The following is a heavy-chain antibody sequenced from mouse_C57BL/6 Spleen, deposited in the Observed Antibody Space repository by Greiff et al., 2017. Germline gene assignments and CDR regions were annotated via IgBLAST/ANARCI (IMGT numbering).Heavy chain of an antibody. CDR1: GYAFTNYL. CDR3: ASTEYYAMDY. CDR2: INPGSGGT. J-gene: IGHJ4*01. V-gene: IGHV1-54*01. Sequence: QVQLKESGAELVRPGTSVKVSCKASGYAFTNYLIEWVKQRPGQGLEWIGVINPGSGGTNYNEKFKGKATLTADKSSSTAYMQLSSLTSEDSAVYFCASTEYYAMDYWGQGTSVTVSS.